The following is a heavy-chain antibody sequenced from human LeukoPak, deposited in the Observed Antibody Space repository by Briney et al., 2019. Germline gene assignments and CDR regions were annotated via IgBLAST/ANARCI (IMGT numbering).Heavy chain of an antibody. CDR3: TTELDTMVRGVTPSY. CDR1: GFTFNNAW. V-gene: IGHV3-15*07. Sequence: GGSLRLSCAASGFTFNNAWMNWVRQAPGKGLEWVGRIKSKTDGGTTDYAAPVKGRFTISRDDSKNTLYLQMNSLKTEDTAVYYCTTELDTMVRGVTPSYWGQGTLVTVSS. J-gene: IGHJ4*02. D-gene: IGHD3-10*01. CDR2: IKSKTDGGTT.